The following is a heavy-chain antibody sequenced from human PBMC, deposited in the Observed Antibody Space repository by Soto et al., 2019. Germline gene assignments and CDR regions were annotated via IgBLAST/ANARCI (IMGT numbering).Heavy chain of an antibody. V-gene: IGHV5-51*01. CDR1: GYSFTSYW. CDR2: IYPGDSDT. J-gene: IGHJ6*02. CDR3: ARQGRCSXTSCYTGANLYYYGMDV. Sequence: PGESLKISCKGSGYSFTSYWIGWVRQMPGKGLEWMGIIYPGDSDTRYSPSFQGQVTISADKSISTAYLQWSSLQASDTAIYYCARQGRCSXTSCYTGANLYYYGMDVWGQGTTVTVSS. D-gene: IGHD2-2*02.